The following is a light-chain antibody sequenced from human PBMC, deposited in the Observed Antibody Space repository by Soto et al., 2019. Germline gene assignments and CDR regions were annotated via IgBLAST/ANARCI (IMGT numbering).Light chain of an antibody. Sequence: QSVLTQSPSASASLGASVKLTCTLSSGHSNYAIAWHQQQPEKGPRYLMKLNGDGSHSKGDGIPDRFSGSSSGAERYLTISSLQSEDEADYHCQTWGIGIHVFGGGTQLTVL. CDR2: LNGDGSH. V-gene: IGLV4-69*01. CDR3: QTWGIGIHV. J-gene: IGLJ3*02. CDR1: SGHSNYA.